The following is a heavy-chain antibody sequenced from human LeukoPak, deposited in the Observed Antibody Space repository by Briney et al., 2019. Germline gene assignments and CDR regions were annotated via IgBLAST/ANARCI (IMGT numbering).Heavy chain of an antibody. J-gene: IGHJ3*02. CDR1: GFTFSNYE. Sequence: GGSLRLSCAASGFTFSNYEMNWVRQAPEKGLEWVSYISSSGSTLYYADSVKGRFTISRDNAKNSLYLQMNSLRAEDTAVYYCARYRSDDFGAFDIWGQGTMVTVSS. CDR2: ISSSGSTL. D-gene: IGHD4/OR15-4a*01. CDR3: ARYRSDDFGAFDI. V-gene: IGHV3-48*03.